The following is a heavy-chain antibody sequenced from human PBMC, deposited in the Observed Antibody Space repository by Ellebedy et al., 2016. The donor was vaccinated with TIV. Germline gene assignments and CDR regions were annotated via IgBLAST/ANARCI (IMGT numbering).Heavy chain of an antibody. Sequence: SGPTLVKPTQTLTLTCTFSGFSPTTGGVGVGWIRQPPGKALEWLALIYWDDDKRYSPSLKSRLTITKDSSKNQVVLTMTNMDPVDTATYYCAHGTHWFDPWGQGILVTVSS. CDR3: AHGTHWFDP. CDR2: IYWDDDK. J-gene: IGHJ5*02. CDR1: GFSPTTGGVG. V-gene: IGHV2-5*02.